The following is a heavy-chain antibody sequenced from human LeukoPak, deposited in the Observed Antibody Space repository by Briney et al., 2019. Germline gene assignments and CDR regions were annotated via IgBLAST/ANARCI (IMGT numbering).Heavy chain of an antibody. CDR2: IDGSSSHI. CDR3: ARVLGAVSGGYYYYGMDV. J-gene: IGHJ6*02. V-gene: IGHV3-21*01. Sequence: GGSLRLSCSVSGFTFSSYTMNWVRQAPGKGLEWVSSIDGSSSHIFYADSVKGRFTISRGNAKNSLYLQMNSLRAEDTAMYYCARVLGAVSGGYYYYGMDVWGQGTTVTVSS. CDR1: GFTFSSYT. D-gene: IGHD3-16*01.